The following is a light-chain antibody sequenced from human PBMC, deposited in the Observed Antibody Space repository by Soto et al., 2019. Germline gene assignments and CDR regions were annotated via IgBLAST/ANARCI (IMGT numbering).Light chain of an antibody. CDR3: SSYTSSSTRV. J-gene: IGLJ3*02. CDR2: EVS. Sequence: QSALTQPASVSGSPGQSLTISCTGTSSDVGGYNYVSWYQPHPGKAPKLMIYEVSNRPSGVSNRFSGSKSGNTASLTISVLQAEDEADYYCSSYTSSSTRVFGGGTKLTVL. CDR1: SSDVGGYNY. V-gene: IGLV2-14*01.